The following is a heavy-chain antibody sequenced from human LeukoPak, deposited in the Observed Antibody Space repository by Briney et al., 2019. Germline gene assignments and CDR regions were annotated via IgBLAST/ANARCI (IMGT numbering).Heavy chain of an antibody. CDR2: INAEGGRT. D-gene: IGHD6-13*01. CDR1: GFTFKTHW. Sequence: QPGGSLRLSCTASGFTFKTHWMHGGRQTAGEGLGWVSRINAEGGRTTYADRVRGRFTISTDNAKNTLFLQMSGLRAEDTAVYYCARAAYNSSPDYWGQGTLVTVSS. V-gene: IGHV3-74*01. J-gene: IGHJ4*02. CDR3: ARAAYNSSPDY.